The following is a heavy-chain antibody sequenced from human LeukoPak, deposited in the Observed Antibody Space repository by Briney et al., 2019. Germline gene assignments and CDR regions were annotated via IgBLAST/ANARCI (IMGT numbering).Heavy chain of an antibody. V-gene: IGHV3-20*04. CDR1: GFTSDDYG. CDR2: INWNGGST. Sequence: PGGSLRLSCAASGFTSDDYGMSWVRQAPGKGLEWVSGINWNGGSTGYADSVKGRFTISRDNAKNSLYLQMNSLRAEDTALYYCARECTSCSRVGYYYYYYMDVWGKGTTVTVSS. CDR3: ARECTSCSRVGYYYYYYMDV. J-gene: IGHJ6*03. D-gene: IGHD2-2*01.